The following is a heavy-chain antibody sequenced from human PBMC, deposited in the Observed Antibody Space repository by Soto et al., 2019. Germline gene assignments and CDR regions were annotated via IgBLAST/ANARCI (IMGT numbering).Heavy chain of an antibody. CDR2: IWYDGSNK. CDR3: ASSIN. J-gene: IGHJ4*02. Sequence: VQLLESGGGLVQPGGSLRLSCAASGFSFSSYGMHWVRQAPGKGLDWVAVIWYDGSNKDYADSVKGRFTISRDNSKNTLFLQMNNLRVDDTAVYYCASSINWGQGTLVTVSS. V-gene: IGHV3-33*08. CDR1: GFSFSSYG.